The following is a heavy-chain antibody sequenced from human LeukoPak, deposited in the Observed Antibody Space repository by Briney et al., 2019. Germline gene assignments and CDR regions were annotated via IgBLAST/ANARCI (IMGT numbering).Heavy chain of an antibody. J-gene: IGHJ3*01. CDR2: IYSGGRTEYA. CDR1: GFSVSSNY. V-gene: IGHV3-53*01. D-gene: IGHD6-13*01. CDR3: ARAAGAGSDAFAF. Sequence: GGSLRLSCAASGFSVSSNYMSWVRQAPGKGLEWVSVIYSGGRTEYAEYADSVKGRFTISRDKSKNTLYLQTNSLRAEGTAVYYCARAAGAGSDAFAFWGQGTMVTVPS.